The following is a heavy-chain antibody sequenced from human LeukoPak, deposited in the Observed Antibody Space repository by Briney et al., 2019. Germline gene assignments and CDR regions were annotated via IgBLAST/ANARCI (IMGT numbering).Heavy chain of an antibody. J-gene: IGHJ4*02. Sequence: GGSLRLSCAASGFPFSTYAMNWVRQAPGKGLEWVSVITGSGGFTQYADSVKGRFTISRDNSKDTVYLQMNSLRVEDTALYYCVRSLDYWGQGTLVTVSS. CDR1: GFPFSTYA. V-gene: IGHV3-23*01. CDR2: ITGSGGFT. CDR3: VRSLDY.